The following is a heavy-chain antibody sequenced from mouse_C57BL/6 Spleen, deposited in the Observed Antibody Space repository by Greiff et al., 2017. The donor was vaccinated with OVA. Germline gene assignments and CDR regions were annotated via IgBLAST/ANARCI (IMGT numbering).Heavy chain of an antibody. CDR2: IYPGDGDT. V-gene: IGHV1-82*01. CDR1: GYAFSSSW. J-gene: IGHJ1*03. CDR3: SRALLGHYWYFDV. D-gene: IGHD6-1*01. Sequence: QVQLQQSGPELVKPGASVKLSCKASGYAFSSSWMNWVKQRPGQGLEWIGRIYPGDGDTNYTGKFQGKATLTADTSSSTAYLQLSGLTPKDAAVDICSRALLGHYWYFDVWGTGTTVTVSS.